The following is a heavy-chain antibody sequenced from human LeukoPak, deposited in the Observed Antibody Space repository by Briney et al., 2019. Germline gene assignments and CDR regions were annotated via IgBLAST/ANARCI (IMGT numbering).Heavy chain of an antibody. CDR2: ISSSSSYI. D-gene: IGHD2-2*01. J-gene: IGHJ4*02. V-gene: IGHV3-21*01. CDR3: ASQVVVPAARLFDY. CDR1: GFTFSSYS. Sequence: GGSLRLSCAASGFTFSSYSMNWVRQAPGKGLEWVSSISSSSSYIYYADSVKGRFTISRDNAKNSLYLQMNSLRAEDTAVYYCASQVVVPAARLFDYWGQGTPVTVSS.